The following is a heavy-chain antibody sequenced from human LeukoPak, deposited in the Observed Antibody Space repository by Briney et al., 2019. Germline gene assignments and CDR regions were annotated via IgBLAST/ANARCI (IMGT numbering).Heavy chain of an antibody. J-gene: IGHJ5*02. Sequence: SETLSLTCTVSGGSISNYFWSWVRQPAGKGLEWIGRIYSTGRSDCNPSLKSRITMSVDTSKNQFSLKLYSVTAADTAVYFCARAYSSSWYFNWFDPWGQGTLVTVSS. V-gene: IGHV4-4*07. CDR2: IYSTGRS. CDR1: GGSISNYF. D-gene: IGHD6-13*01. CDR3: ARAYSSSWYFNWFDP.